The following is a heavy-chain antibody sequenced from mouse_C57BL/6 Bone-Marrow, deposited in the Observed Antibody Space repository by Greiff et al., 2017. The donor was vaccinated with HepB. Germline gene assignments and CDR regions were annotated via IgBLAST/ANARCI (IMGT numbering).Heavy chain of an antibody. CDR3: ARGDYYGSSSYWYFDV. CDR1: GFSLTSYG. V-gene: IGHV2-2*01. J-gene: IGHJ1*03. CDR2: IWSGGST. D-gene: IGHD1-1*01. Sequence: QVQLQQSGPGLVQPSQSLSITCTVSGFSLTSYGVHWVRQSPGKGLEWLGVIWSGGSTDYNAAFISRLSISKDNSKSQVFFKMNSLQADDTAIYYCARGDYYGSSSYWYFDVWGTGTTVTVSS.